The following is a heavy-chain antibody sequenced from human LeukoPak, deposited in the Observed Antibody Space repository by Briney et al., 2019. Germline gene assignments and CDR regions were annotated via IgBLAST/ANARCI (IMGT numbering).Heavy chain of an antibody. Sequence: GGSLRLSCAASGFTFSSYGMHWVRQAPGKGLEWVAFIRYDGSNKYYADSVKGRFTISRDNSKNTLYLQMNSLRAEDTAVYYCAKDHRAYCGGDCVDFDYWGQGTLVTASS. J-gene: IGHJ4*02. D-gene: IGHD2-21*02. CDR2: IRYDGSNK. V-gene: IGHV3-30*02. CDR1: GFTFSSYG. CDR3: AKDHRAYCGGDCVDFDY.